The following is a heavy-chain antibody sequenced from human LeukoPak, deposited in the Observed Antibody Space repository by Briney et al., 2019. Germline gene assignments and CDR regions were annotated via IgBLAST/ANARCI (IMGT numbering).Heavy chain of an antibody. D-gene: IGHD3-3*01. CDR2: IYHSGST. CDR1: GGFISSSNW. J-gene: IGHJ6*02. CDR3: AREAHFRITIFGVVISYGMDV. V-gene: IGHV4-4*02. Sequence: PSETLSLTCAVSGGFISSSNWWSWVRQPPGKGLEWIGEIYHSGSTNYNPSLKSRVTISVDKSKNQFSLKLSSVTAADTAVYYCAREAHFRITIFGVVISYGMDVWGQGTTVTVSS.